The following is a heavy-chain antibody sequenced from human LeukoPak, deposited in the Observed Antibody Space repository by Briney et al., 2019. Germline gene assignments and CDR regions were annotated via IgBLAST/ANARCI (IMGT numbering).Heavy chain of an antibody. CDR2: IYHTGST. V-gene: IGHV4-30-2*01. J-gene: IGHJ4*02. CDR1: GGSISNGYY. CDR3: ARRSGSYSK. Sequence: PSQTLSLTCTVSGGSISNGYYWNWIRQPPGKGLEWLGYIYHTGSTHYNPSLKSRLTISVDKSKNHFSLKLTSVTAADTAVYYCARRSGSYSKWGQGTLVTVSS. D-gene: IGHD1-26*01.